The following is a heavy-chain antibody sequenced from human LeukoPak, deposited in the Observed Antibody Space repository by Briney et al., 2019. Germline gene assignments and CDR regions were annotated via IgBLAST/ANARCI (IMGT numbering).Heavy chain of an antibody. V-gene: IGHV1-46*01. J-gene: IGHJ4*02. CDR3: ARGYDDTSGYSLDY. CDR2: INPSSGST. CDR1: GYTFTNYY. Sequence: ASVKVSCKASGYTFTNYYMYWVRQGHGQGLEWMAIINPSSGSTTYARTFQGRVTLTRDTSTSTVYMELSSLRSEDTAVYYCARGYDDTSGYSLDYWGQGTLVTVSS. D-gene: IGHD3-22*01.